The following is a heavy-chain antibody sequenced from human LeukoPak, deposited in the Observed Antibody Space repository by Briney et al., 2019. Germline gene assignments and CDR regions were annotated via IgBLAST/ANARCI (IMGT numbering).Heavy chain of an antibody. CDR1: GGTFSSYA. CDR2: IIPIFGTA. D-gene: IGHD5-18*01. Sequence: ASVKVSCKASGGTFSSYAISWVRQAPGQGLEWMGGIIPIFGTANYAQKFQGRVTITADESTSTAYMELRSLRSDDTAVYYCARDRGYSYGYGMDVWGQGTTVTVSS. J-gene: IGHJ6*02. CDR3: ARDRGYSYGYGMDV. V-gene: IGHV1-69*13.